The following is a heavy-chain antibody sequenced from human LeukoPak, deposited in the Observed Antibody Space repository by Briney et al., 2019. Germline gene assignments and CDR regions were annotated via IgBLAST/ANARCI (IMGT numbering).Heavy chain of an antibody. CDR3: VRGGIQVSGIDAFDI. D-gene: IGHD5/OR15-5a*01. V-gene: IGHV3-13*01. Sequence: GGSLRLSCAATGFTFRSYDMQWVRQTPGRGLEWVSAIGIAGDTHYPDSVKGRFTISREDAKNSMYLQMNSLKDGDTAVYYCVRGGIQVSGIDAFDIWGQGTMVTVSS. CDR2: IGIAGDT. CDR1: GFTFRSYD. J-gene: IGHJ3*02.